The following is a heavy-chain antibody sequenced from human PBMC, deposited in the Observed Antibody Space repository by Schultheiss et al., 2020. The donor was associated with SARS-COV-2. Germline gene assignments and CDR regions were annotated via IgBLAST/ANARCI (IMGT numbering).Heavy chain of an antibody. J-gene: IGHJ4*02. Sequence: GESLKISCAASGFTFSRYAMSWVRQAPGQGLEWVSAISGSGGSTYYTDSVKGRFTISRDNSRNILYLQMNSLRAEDTAIYYCAKKHGSGSPYFDYWGQGTLVTVSS. CDR1: GFTFSRYA. D-gene: IGHD3-10*01. CDR3: AKKHGSGSPYFDY. V-gene: IGHV3-23*01. CDR2: ISGSGGST.